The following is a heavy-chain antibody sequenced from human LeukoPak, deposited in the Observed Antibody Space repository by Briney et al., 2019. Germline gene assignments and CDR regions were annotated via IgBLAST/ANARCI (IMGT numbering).Heavy chain of an antibody. V-gene: IGHV4-59*01. CDR1: GGSMSSYY. Sequence: ASETLSLTCTVSGGSMSSYYWNWLRQPPGKGLEWIGYIYHTGITNQNPSLKSRVDISIDTSKRQFSLKLSSVTAADTAVYYCAKNFGVYNDYSGYYHPKPFDIGAKGTRATVFS. J-gene: IGHJ3*02. CDR3: AKNFGVYNDYSGYYHPKPFDI. CDR2: IYHTGIT. D-gene: IGHD3-22*01.